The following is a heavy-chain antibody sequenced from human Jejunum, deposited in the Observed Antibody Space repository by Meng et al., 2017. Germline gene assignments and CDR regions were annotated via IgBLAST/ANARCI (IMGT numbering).Heavy chain of an antibody. J-gene: IGHJ2*01. D-gene: IGHD1-1*01. V-gene: IGHV4-31*01. CDR3: ARVNWTSSYWYFDL. Sequence: QWHRQDSGPGLVKPYQTLSLTCTASGASMSNGNYYWTWIRQHPGKGLEWIGYIYYSGSTYYNPSLQSLVTISIDMSENQFSLKLTSVTAADTAVYYCARVNWTSSYWYFDLWGRGTLVTVSS. CDR1: GASMSNGNYY. CDR2: IYYSGST.